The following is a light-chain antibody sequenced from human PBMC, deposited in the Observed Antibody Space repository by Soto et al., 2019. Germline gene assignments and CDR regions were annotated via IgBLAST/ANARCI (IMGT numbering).Light chain of an antibody. CDR2: KAS. Sequence: DIQMTQSPSTLSASVGDRVTITCRASQSIDSWLAWYQHKPGKAPKLLIFKASTLETGVPSRFSGSGSETEFTLTISSLQPDDSATYYCQPYNSDSRTFGQGSQMDIK. CDR1: QSIDSW. V-gene: IGKV1-5*03. J-gene: IGKJ1*01. CDR3: QPYNSDSRT.